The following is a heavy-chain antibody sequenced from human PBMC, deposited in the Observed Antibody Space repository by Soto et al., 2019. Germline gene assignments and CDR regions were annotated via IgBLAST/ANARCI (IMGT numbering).Heavy chain of an antibody. D-gene: IGHD2-15*01. CDR3: ARDAATLVVVVAGVENFFDP. Sequence: ASVKVSCKASGYTFTNYAISWVRQAPGQGLELMGWISAYNGNTNYAQKFQGRVTLTTDTSTSTAYLELRSLISDDTAVYYCARDAATLVVVVAGVENFFDPWGQGTLVTVS. J-gene: IGHJ5*02. CDR2: ISAYNGNT. CDR1: GYTFTNYA. V-gene: IGHV1-18*01.